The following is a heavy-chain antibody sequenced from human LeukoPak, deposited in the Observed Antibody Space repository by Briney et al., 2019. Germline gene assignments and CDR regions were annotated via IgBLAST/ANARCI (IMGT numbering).Heavy chain of an antibody. CDR3: ARGYGWFDP. CDR1: GASPY. V-gene: IGHV4-4*09. Sequence: SETLSLTCTVSGASPYWTWIRQPPGKGLEWIGYIYSTTGTTNSNPSLKSRVTMSLDTSKKHLSLKLGAVTAADTAVYYCARGYGWFDPWGQGILVIVSS. CDR2: IYSTTGTT. D-gene: IGHD3-10*01. J-gene: IGHJ5*02.